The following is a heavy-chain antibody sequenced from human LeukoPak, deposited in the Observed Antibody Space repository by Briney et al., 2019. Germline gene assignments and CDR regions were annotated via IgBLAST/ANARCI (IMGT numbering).Heavy chain of an antibody. CDR2: IYNSGTIYYSGST. Sequence: SETLSLTCTVSGGSISSYYWSWIRQPPGKGLEWIGYIYNSGTIYYSGSTNYNPSLLSRVTISADTSKNQFSLKLRSVTAADTAVYYCARPFSGSYSDAFDLWGQGTMVTVSS. V-gene: IGHV4-59*08. CDR3: ARPFSGSYSDAFDL. CDR1: GGSISSYY. J-gene: IGHJ3*01. D-gene: IGHD1-26*01.